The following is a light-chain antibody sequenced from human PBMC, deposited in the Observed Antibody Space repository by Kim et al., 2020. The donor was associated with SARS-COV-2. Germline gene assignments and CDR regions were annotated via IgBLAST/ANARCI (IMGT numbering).Light chain of an antibody. V-gene: IGKV1-5*03. Sequence: GDRVTITCRASQSISSWLAWYQQKPGKAPKVLIYKASHLESGVPSRFSGSGSGTEFTLTIINLQPDDFATYYCQQCHASPLTFGGGTKVDIK. J-gene: IGKJ4*01. CDR2: KAS. CDR3: QQCHASPLT. CDR1: QSISSW.